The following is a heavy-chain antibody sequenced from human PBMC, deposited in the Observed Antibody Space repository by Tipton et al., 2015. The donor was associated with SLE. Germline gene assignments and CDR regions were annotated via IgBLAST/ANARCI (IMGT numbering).Heavy chain of an antibody. Sequence: SLRLSCAASGFTFTSYWMNWVRQAPGKGLQWVARINPDGTKTDYADSVEGRFTVSRDNAEKKLYLQMSSLRAEDTAQYYCARIWPCIAGIYYESRGTDNWGQGTLVTVSS. V-gene: IGHV3-74*01. D-gene: IGHD2-15*01. CDR1: GFTFTSYW. J-gene: IGHJ4*02. CDR3: ARIWPCIAGIYYESRGTDN. CDR2: INPDGTKT.